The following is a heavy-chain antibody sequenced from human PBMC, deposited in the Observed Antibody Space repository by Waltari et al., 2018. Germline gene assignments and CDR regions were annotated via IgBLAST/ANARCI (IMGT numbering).Heavy chain of an antibody. CDR2: RSAYNGNT. D-gene: IGHD6-19*01. J-gene: IGHJ4*02. V-gene: IGHV1-18*01. CDR3: ARDLIAVAGTEVDY. CDR1: GYTFTSYG. Sequence: QVQLVQSGAEVKKPGASVKVSCKASGYTFTSYGISWVRQAPGPGLEWIGWRSAYNGNTKYAQKIQCRVTMTTDTSTRTAYMELRSLRSDDTAVYYCARDLIAVAGTEVDYWGQGTLVTVSS.